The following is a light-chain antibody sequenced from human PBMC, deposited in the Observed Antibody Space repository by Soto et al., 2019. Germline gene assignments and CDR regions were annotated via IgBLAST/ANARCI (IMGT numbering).Light chain of an antibody. J-gene: IGKJ4*01. CDR2: GAS. CDR1: QSVSSSY. CDR3: QQSYSNPPT. Sequence: EIVLTQCPGTLSLSPGVGXXRXXXXSQSVSSSYLAWYQQKPGQAPRLLIYGASSRATGIPDRFSGSGSGTDFTLTISSLQPEDFGIYYCQQSYSNPPTFGGGTKVDIK. V-gene: IGKV3-20*01.